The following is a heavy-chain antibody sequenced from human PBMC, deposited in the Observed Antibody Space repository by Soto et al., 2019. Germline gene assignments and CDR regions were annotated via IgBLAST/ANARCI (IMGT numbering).Heavy chain of an antibody. CDR1: GGSFSGYY. D-gene: IGHD5-18*01. CDR2: INHSGST. CDR3: ARGWIQLWLQSMWFEP. J-gene: IGHJ5*02. Sequence: QVQLQQWGAGLLKPSETLSLTCAVYGGSFSGYYWSWIRQPPGKGLEWIGEINHSGSTNYNPSLMVRVTISVDTAKSQFCLKLSSVTAADTAVYYCARGWIQLWLQSMWFEPWGQGTLVTVSS. V-gene: IGHV4-34*01.